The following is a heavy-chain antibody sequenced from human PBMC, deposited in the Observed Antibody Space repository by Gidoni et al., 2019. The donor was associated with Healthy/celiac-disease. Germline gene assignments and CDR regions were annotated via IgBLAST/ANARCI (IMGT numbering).Heavy chain of an antibody. CDR1: GYTFTSYY. CDR2: INPSGGST. CDR3: ARDRSEGDIGMDV. D-gene: IGHD3-16*01. V-gene: IGHV1-46*01. J-gene: IGHJ6*02. Sequence: QVQLVQSGAEVKKPGASVKVSCKASGYTFTSYYMHWVRQSPGQGLEWLGLINPSGGSTSYAQKFQGRVTRTRDTSTSTVYMELSSLRSEDTAVYYCARDRSEGDIGMDVWGQGTTVTVSS.